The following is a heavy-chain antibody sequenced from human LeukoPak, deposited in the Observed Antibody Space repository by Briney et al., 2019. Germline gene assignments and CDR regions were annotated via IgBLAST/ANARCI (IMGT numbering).Heavy chain of an antibody. V-gene: IGHV4-39*02. D-gene: IGHD3-10*01. Sequence: GSLRLSCAASGFSFTDYYMSWIRQAPGKGLEWIGTIYYDGSGYNNPSLKSRVTIFVDTSKNHFSLRLSSLTAADTAVYYCARWQSSGAYFDYWGQGALVTVSS. CDR2: IYYDGSG. CDR1: GFSFTDYY. CDR3: ARWQSSGAYFDY. J-gene: IGHJ4*02.